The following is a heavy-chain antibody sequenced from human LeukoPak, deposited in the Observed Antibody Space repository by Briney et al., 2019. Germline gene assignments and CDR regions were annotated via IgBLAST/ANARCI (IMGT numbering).Heavy chain of an antibody. V-gene: IGHV3-30*02. CDR2: IQYDGTNK. Sequence: GGSLRLSCAASGFSFSGYGIHWVRQVPGKGLEWVTFIQYDGTNKYYADSVKGRFTISRDNAKNSLYLQMNSLRAEDTAVYYCARAGFVVVTRRRGAFDIWGQGTMVTVSS. D-gene: IGHD2-21*02. CDR1: GFSFSGYG. CDR3: ARAGFVVVTRRRGAFDI. J-gene: IGHJ3*02.